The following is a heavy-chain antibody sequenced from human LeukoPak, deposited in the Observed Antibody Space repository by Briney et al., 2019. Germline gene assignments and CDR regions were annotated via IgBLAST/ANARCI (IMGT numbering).Heavy chain of an antibody. CDR2: ISSSGST. Sequence: SETLSLTCTVSGGFISSSSYYWSWIRQPAGKGLEWIGRISSSGSTNYNPSLKSRVTISVDTSKNQFSLKLSSVTAADTAVYYCAEQQLVRGAFDIWGQGTMVTVSS. CDR1: GGFISSSSYY. D-gene: IGHD6-13*01. V-gene: IGHV4-61*02. CDR3: AEQQLVRGAFDI. J-gene: IGHJ3*02.